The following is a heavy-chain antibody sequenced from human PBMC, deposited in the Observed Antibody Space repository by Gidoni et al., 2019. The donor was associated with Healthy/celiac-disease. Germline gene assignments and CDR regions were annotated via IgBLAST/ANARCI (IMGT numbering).Heavy chain of an antibody. V-gene: IGHV4-34*01. CDR1: CASFSADY. J-gene: IGHJ5*02. D-gene: IGHD3-10*01. Sequence: QVQLPQCGAGLLKPSATLSLTFAVHCASFSADYWGWIRQPPGKGLEWIGAINHSGSTNYNPSLKSRVTISVDTSKNQFSLKLSSVTAADTAVYYCARGTRASMVRGRRDWFDPWGQGTLVTVSS. CDR3: ARGTRASMVRGRRDWFDP. CDR2: INHSGST.